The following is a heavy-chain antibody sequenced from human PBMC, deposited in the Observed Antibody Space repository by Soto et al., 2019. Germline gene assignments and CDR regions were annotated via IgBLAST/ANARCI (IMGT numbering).Heavy chain of an antibody. V-gene: IGHV4-39*01. CDR1: GGSISSSSYY. D-gene: IGHD4-17*01. CDR3: ARLFGDPPLHYYYGMDV. Sequence: SETLSLTCTVSGGSISSSSYYWGWILHPPGKGLEWIGSIYYSGSTYYNPSLKSRVTISVDTSKNQFSLKLSSVTAADTAVYYCARLFGDPPLHYYYGMDVWGQGTTVTVSS. J-gene: IGHJ6*02. CDR2: IYYSGST.